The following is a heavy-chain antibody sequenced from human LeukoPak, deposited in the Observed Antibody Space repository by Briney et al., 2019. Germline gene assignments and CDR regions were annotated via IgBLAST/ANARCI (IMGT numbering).Heavy chain of an antibody. CDR3: ARDCRPHNGATDY. CDR2: ISSSGSTI. CDR1: GFTFSDYY. J-gene: IGHJ4*02. Sequence: GGSLRLSCAASGFTFSDYYMSWLRQAPGKGLEWVSYISSSGSTIYYADSVKGRFTISRDNAKNSLYLQMNSLRAEDTAVYYCARDCRPHNGATDYWGQGTLVTVSS. D-gene: IGHD4-17*01. V-gene: IGHV3-11*01.